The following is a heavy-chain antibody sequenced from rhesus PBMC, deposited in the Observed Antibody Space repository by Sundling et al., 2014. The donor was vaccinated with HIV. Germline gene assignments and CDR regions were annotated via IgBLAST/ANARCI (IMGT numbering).Heavy chain of an antibody. D-gene: IGHD6-31*01. V-gene: IGHV4-160*01. CDR3: AREGAAGLEADY. J-gene: IGHJ4*01. CDR2: IFGTGGST. Sequence: QVQLQESGPGLVKPSETLSLTCSVSGVSISSYWWSWIRQPPGKGLEWIGGIFGTGGSTKYNPSLKSRVTISTDTSKNQFSLKLSSVTAADTAVYYCAREGAAGLEADYWGQGVLVTVSS. CDR1: GVSISSYW.